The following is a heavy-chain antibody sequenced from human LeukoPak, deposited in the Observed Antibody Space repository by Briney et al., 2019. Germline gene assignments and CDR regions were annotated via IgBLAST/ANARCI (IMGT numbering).Heavy chain of an antibody. J-gene: IGHJ4*02. CDR1: GFTFSSYS. Sequence: GGSLRLSCAASGFTFSSYSMNWVRQAPGKGLEWVSALYSGGSTYYADSVTGRFTISRDHSKNTLYLEMNSLRGEDTAVYHCARVLGSSSWYFDYWGQGTLVTVSS. CDR2: LYSGGST. CDR3: ARVLGSSSWYFDY. D-gene: IGHD6-13*01. V-gene: IGHV3-66*02.